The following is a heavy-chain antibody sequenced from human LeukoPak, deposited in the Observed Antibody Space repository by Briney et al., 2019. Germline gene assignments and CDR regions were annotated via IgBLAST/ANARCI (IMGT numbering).Heavy chain of an antibody. CDR1: GFTFSSYS. V-gene: IGHV3-21*01. CDR2: ISSSSSYI. J-gene: IGHJ6*02. D-gene: IGHD6-13*01. CDR3: ARDKGIAAAGTYYGMDV. Sequence: GGSLRLSYAASGFTFSSYSMNWVRQAPGKGLEWVSSISSSSSYIYYADSVKGRFTISRDNAKNSLYLQMNSLRAEDTAVYYCARDKGIAAAGTYYGMDVWGQGTTVTVSS.